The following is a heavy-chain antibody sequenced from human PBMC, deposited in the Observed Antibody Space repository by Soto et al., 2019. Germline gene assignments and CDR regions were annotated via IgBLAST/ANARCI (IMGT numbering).Heavy chain of an antibody. V-gene: IGHV4-34*01. CDR3: ARALSGWYKRGWFDP. J-gene: IGHJ5*02. D-gene: IGHD6-19*01. CDR2: INHSGST. Sequence: PSETLSLTCAVYGGSFSGYYWSWIRQPPGKGLEWIGEINHSGSTNYNPSLKSRVTISVDTSKNQFSPKLSSVTAADTAVYYCARALSGWYKRGWFDPRGQGTLVTVSS. CDR1: GGSFSGYY.